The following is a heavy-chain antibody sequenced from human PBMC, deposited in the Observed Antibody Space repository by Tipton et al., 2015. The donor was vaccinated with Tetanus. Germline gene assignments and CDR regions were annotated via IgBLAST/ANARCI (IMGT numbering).Heavy chain of an antibody. Sequence: QLVQSGAEVKKPGSSVRVSCKTSGGTFSSYAISWVRQAPGQGLEWMGIIIPSGGTTRHAQKFQGRVTMTRDTSTSTVYMELSSLRSEDTAVYYCARDGGSYYTDCWGQGTLVTVSS. CDR2: IIPSGGTT. CDR1: GGTFSSYA. J-gene: IGHJ4*02. V-gene: IGHV1-46*01. D-gene: IGHD1-26*01. CDR3: ARDGGSYYTDC.